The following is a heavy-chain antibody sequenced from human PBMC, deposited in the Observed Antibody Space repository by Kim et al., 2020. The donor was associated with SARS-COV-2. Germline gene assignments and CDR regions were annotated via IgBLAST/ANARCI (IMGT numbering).Heavy chain of an antibody. V-gene: IGHV4-34*01. CDR2: T. J-gene: IGHJ4*02. D-gene: IGHD3-22*01. CDR3: ARDDSSGYYAY. Sequence: TNYNPSRKSRVTIAVATSKNQFSLRLSSVTAADTAVYYCARDDSSGYYAYWGQGTLVTVSS.